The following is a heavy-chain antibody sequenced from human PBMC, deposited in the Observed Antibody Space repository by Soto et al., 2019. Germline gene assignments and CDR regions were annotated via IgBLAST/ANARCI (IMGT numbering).Heavy chain of an antibody. CDR1: GYPFTSYY. V-gene: IGHV1-46*01. Sequence: GASVKVSCKASGYPFTSYYLHWVRQAPGQGPEWMGRINVSDGSTRYAQNFQGRVTMTRDTSTTTVYMELSPLRSDDTAVYYCAREAAVAGTAFDHWGQGTRVTVSS. CDR2: INVSDGST. CDR3: AREAAVAGTAFDH. D-gene: IGHD6-19*01. J-gene: IGHJ5*02.